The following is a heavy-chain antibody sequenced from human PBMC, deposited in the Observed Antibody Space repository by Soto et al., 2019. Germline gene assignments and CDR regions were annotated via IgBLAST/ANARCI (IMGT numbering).Heavy chain of an antibody. CDR2: VYHSGST. D-gene: IGHD3-3*02. J-gene: IGHJ4*02. Sequence: QLQLQESGSGLVKPSQTLSLTCAVSGSYISRGGYSWCWIRQPPGKGLDRIGYVYHSGSTYYTPSLKSRVAISVDRPKHQFSPQLTCVTAADTAVYYCASTPPFSRWGQGTLVTVSS. CDR1: GSYISRGGYS. CDR3: ASTPPFSR. V-gene: IGHV4-30-2*01.